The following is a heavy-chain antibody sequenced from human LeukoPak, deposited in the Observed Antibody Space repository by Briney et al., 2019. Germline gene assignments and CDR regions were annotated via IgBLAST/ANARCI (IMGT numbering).Heavy chain of an antibody. J-gene: IGHJ6*02. Sequence: GGSLRLSCAASGFTFSSYGMHWVRQAPGKGLEWVAVIWYDGSNKYYADSVKGRFTISRDNSKNTLYLQMNSLRAEDTAVYYCASPYSSGWYSYYYGMDVWGQGTTVTVSS. CDR3: ASPYSSGWYSYYYGMDV. CDR1: GFTFSSYG. D-gene: IGHD6-19*01. CDR2: IWYDGSNK. V-gene: IGHV3-30*19.